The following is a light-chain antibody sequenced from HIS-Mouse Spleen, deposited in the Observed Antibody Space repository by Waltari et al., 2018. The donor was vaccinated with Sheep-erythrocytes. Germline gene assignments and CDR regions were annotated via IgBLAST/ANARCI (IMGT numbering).Light chain of an antibody. CDR3: CSYAGSSTPWV. J-gene: IGLJ3*02. CDR2: EGS. V-gene: IGLV2-23*01. Sequence: QSALTQPASVSGSPGQSITISCTGTSSDVGSYNLVSWYQQHPGKAPKLMIYEGSKRPSGVSNLFSRSKSGNTASLTISGLQAEDEADYYCCSYAGSSTPWVFGGGTKLTVL. CDR1: SSDVGSYNL.